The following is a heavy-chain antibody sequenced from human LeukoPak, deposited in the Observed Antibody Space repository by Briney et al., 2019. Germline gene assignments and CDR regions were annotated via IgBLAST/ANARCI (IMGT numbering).Heavy chain of an antibody. CDR3: ARNYHNWFDP. Sequence: PSETLSLTCAVYGASFSDYYWSWVRQPPGKGLEWIGEINHSGSTNYNPSLKSRVTISVDTSKNQFSLKLSSVTAADTAVYYCARNYHNWFDPWGQGTLVTVSS. CDR2: INHSGST. J-gene: IGHJ5*02. V-gene: IGHV4-34*01. D-gene: IGHD1-7*01. CDR1: GASFSDYY.